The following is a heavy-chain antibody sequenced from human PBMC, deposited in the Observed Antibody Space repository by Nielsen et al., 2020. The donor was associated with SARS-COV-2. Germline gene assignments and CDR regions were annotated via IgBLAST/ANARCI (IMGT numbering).Heavy chain of an antibody. CDR3: AKGADDILTGYYAYYYYYYMDV. J-gene: IGHJ6*03. D-gene: IGHD3-9*01. V-gene: IGHV3-23*01. CDR2: ISGSGGST. Sequence: VRQAPEKGLEWVSAISGSGGSTYYADSVKGRFTISRDNSKNTLYLQMNSLRAEDTAVYYCAKGADDILTGYYAYYYYYYMDVWGKGTTVTVSS.